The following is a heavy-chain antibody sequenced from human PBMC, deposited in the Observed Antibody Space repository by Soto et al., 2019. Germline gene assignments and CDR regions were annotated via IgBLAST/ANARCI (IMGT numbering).Heavy chain of an antibody. CDR3: ARHALQYCGGDCYLLPYFDL. D-gene: IGHD2-21*02. J-gene: IGHJ2*01. CDR1: GFTFSGSA. Sequence: EVQLVDSGGGLVQPGRSLKLCCSASGFTFSGSAMHWVPQASGKGLEGVGGIRSKANNYATVYAASAKGRYTISRDDSKSTANLHMNSLKTEDTAVYYCARHALQYCGGDCYLLPYFDLWGRGTLVTVSS. CDR2: IRSKANNYAT. V-gene: IGHV3-73*02.